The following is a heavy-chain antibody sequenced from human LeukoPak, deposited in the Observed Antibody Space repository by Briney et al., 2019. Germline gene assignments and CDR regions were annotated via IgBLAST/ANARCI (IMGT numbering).Heavy chain of an antibody. CDR2: IYGGGST. V-gene: IGHV3-53*01. Sequence: GGSLRLSCVASGFTFSIYTMNWVRQAPGKGLEWVSLIYGGGSTYYADSVKGRFTISRDNSKNTLYLQMNSLRAEDTAVYYCARRGDGGRSFDYWGQGTLVTVSS. D-gene: IGHD4-23*01. J-gene: IGHJ4*02. CDR3: ARRGDGGRSFDY. CDR1: GFTFSIYT.